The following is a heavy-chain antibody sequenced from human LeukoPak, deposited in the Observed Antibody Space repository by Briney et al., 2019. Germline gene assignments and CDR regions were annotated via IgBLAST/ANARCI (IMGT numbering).Heavy chain of an antibody. D-gene: IGHD2-2*02. CDR2: ITDSGFTT. CDR1: GFTFSSYA. CDR3: ANAGFCSSTSCYNPFHH. Sequence: PGGSLRLSCAASGFTFSSYAMSWVRQAPGKGLEWVSGITDSGFTTFYANSVKGRFTISRDNSKNTLYLQMNSLRAEDTAVYYCANAGFCSSTSCYNPFHHWGRGTLVTVSS. J-gene: IGHJ4*02. V-gene: IGHV3-23*01.